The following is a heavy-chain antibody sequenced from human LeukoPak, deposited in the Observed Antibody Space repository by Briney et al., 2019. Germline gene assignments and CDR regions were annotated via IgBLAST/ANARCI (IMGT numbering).Heavy chain of an antibody. D-gene: IGHD2-21*01. V-gene: IGHV4-59*08. CDR3: ARLKADSLRWPGTAVVWFDP. Sequence: SETLSLTCSVSGDSIIENYWSWIRQPPGKGLQWIGYIYSSGNNNYNPSLRSRVSMSVDTSKNQFSLKLRSVTVADTAVYYCARLKADSLRWPGTAVVWFDPWGQGTLVTVSS. CDR1: GDSIIENY. J-gene: IGHJ5*02. CDR2: IYSSGNN.